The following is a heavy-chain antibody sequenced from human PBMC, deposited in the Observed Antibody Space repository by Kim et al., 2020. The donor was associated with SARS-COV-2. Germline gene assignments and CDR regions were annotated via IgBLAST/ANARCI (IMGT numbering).Heavy chain of an antibody. J-gene: IGHJ6*01. CDR2: TYYSGNI. CDR1: GGSISSSSYY. V-gene: IGHV4-39*01. D-gene: IGHD6-19*01. CDR3: ARNQRYSSGWYVAHYY. Sequence: SETLSLTCTVSGGSISSSSYYWGWIRQPPGKGLEWIGTTYYSGNIYYNPSLKSRVTISVDTSKNQFSLKLSSVTAADTAVYYCARNQRYSSGWYVAHYY.